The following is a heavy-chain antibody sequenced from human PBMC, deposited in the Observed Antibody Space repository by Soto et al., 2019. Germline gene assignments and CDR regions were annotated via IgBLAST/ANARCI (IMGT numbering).Heavy chain of an antibody. CDR1: GGSVSSETHF. CDR3: AREDMSGTYYFDS. J-gene: IGHJ4*02. V-gene: IGHV4-61*03. Sequence: SETLSLTCAVFGGSVSSETHFWSWIRQPPGKGLEWIGYIYHSGITNSNPSLKGRLTISVDKSTNHFSLSLASVTAADTAIYYCAREDMSGTYYFDSWGQGTRVTV. D-gene: IGHD1-26*01. CDR2: IYHSGIT.